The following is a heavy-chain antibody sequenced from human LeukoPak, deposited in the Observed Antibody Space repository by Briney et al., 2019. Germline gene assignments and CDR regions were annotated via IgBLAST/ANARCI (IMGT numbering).Heavy chain of an antibody. CDR1: GFTFSSYA. Sequence: GGSLRLSCAASGFTFSSYAMSWVRQAPGKGLEWVSAISGSGGSTYYADSVKGRFTISRDNSKNTLYLQMNSLRAEDTAVYYCAKELSRADDYGDYDAFDIWGQGTMVTVSS. CDR3: AKELSRADDYGDYDAFDI. CDR2: ISGSGGST. V-gene: IGHV3-23*01. D-gene: IGHD4-17*01. J-gene: IGHJ3*02.